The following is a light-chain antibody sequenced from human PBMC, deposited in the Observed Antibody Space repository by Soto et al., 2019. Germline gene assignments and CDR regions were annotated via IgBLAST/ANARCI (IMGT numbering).Light chain of an antibody. V-gene: IGKV3-11*01. J-gene: IGKJ1*01. CDR2: DAS. CDR3: QQRSTTWT. Sequence: EIVLTQSPATLSLSPGERATLSCRANQSVSSYLAWYQQKPGQAPRLLIYDASNRATGIPARFSGSGFGTDFTLTISSLEPEDFAVYYCQQRSTTWTFGQGTKVEIK. CDR1: QSVSSY.